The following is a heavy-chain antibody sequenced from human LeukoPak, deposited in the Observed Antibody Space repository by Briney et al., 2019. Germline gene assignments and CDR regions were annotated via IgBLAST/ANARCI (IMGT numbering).Heavy chain of an antibody. CDR2: IWSDGTNM. CDR3: AKDAQRGFDYSNSLQY. D-gene: IGHD4-11*01. Sequence: GGSLRLSCAASGFIFTDYGFHWVRQAPGKGLEWVAAIWSDGTNMYYGNSVKGRFFIQRDDSQNTVYLEMSSPRAEDTAVYYCAKDAQRGFDYSNSLQYWGQGSLVTVSS. V-gene: IGHV3-33*06. CDR1: GFIFTDYG. J-gene: IGHJ4*02.